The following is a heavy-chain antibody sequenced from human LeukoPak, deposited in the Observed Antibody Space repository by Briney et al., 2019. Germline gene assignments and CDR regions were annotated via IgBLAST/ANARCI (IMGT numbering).Heavy chain of an antibody. CDR1: GFTFSDHY. CDR3: VAMLRGVGY. J-gene: IGHJ4*02. D-gene: IGHD3-10*01. Sequence: GGSLRLSCAVSGFTFSDHYMDWVRQAPGKGLEWVGRIRNKANSYTTEYAASVKGRFTISRDDSKNSLYLKVNSLTTEDTAVYYCVAMLRGVGYWGQGTLVTVSS. V-gene: IGHV3-72*01. CDR2: IRNKANSYTT.